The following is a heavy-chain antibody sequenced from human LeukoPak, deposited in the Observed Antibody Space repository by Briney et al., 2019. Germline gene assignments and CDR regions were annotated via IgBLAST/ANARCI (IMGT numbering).Heavy chain of an antibody. CDR3: VHWRHHYESSGSLALCYFDY. D-gene: IGHD3-22*01. Sequence: SGPTLVRPTQTLTLTCTFSGFSLSGSGMGVGWIRQPPGKALEWLSLIYWDDDKRYSPSLENRLTIAKDTSKNQVAHTVTNMDPVDTATYYCVHWRHHYESSGSLALCYFDYWGQGILVTVSS. CDR2: IYWDDDK. CDR1: GFSLSGSGMG. J-gene: IGHJ4*02. V-gene: IGHV2-5*02.